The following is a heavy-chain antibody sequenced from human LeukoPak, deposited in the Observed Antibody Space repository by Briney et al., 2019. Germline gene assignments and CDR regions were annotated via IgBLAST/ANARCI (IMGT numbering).Heavy chain of an antibody. V-gene: IGHV4-34*01. Sequence: SETPSLTCAVYGGSFSGYYWSWIRQPPGKGLEWIGEIHHTGSSNYIPSLKSRVTMSLDTSKNQLSLRLSSVTAADTAVYYCARGFSGVVARDWGQGTLVTVSS. J-gene: IGHJ4*02. CDR2: IHHTGSS. D-gene: IGHD2-15*01. CDR1: GGSFSGYY. CDR3: ARGFSGVVARD.